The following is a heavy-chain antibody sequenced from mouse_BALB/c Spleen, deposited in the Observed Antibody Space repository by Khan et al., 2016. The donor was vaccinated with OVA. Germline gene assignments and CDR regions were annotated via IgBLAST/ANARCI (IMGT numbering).Heavy chain of an antibody. Sequence: EVKVEESGPGLVKPSQSLSLTCTVTGSSITSGYGWNWIRQFPGNKLEWMGYISYSGSTNYNPSLKSRISITRDTSKNQFFLQLNSVTTEDTATYYCARTARIKYWGQGTTLTVSS. J-gene: IGHJ2*01. CDR1: GSSITSGYG. V-gene: IGHV3-2*02. CDR3: ARTARIKY. D-gene: IGHD1-2*01. CDR2: ISYSGST.